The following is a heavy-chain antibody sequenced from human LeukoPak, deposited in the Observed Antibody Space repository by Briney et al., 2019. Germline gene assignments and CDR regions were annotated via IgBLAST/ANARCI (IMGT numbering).Heavy chain of an antibody. CDR1: GFTFDDYA. CDR3: ASGRDGYIGSSDY. Sequence: GGSLRLSCAASGFTFDDYAMHWVRQAPGKGLEWVSLISGDGGSAYYADSVKGRFTISRDNSKNSLYLQMNSLRAEDTAVYYCASGRDGYIGSSDYWGQGTLVTVSS. V-gene: IGHV3-43*02. D-gene: IGHD5-24*01. J-gene: IGHJ4*02. CDR2: ISGDGGSA.